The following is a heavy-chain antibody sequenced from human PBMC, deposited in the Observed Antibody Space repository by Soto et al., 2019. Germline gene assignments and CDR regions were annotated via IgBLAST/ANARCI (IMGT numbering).Heavy chain of an antibody. J-gene: IGHJ6*02. CDR1: GYTFTSYY. Sequence: ASVKVSCKASGYTFTSYYMHWVRQAPGQGLEWMGIINPSGGSTSYAQKFQGRVTMTRDTSTSTVYMELSSLRSEDTAVYYCARDTRAITIFGVVPLPEHYHYVMAVCGQGTTVTVSS. V-gene: IGHV1-46*01. D-gene: IGHD3-3*01. CDR2: INPSGGST. CDR3: ARDTRAITIFGVVPLPEHYHYVMAV.